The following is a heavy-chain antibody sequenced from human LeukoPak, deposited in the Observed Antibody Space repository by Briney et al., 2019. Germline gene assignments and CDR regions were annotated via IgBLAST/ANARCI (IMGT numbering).Heavy chain of an antibody. CDR2: ISYDGSNK. Sequence: PGGSLRLSCAASGFTFSSYAMHWVRQAPGKGLEWVAVISYDGSNKYYADSVKGRFTISRDNSKNTLYLQMNSLRAEDTAVYYCARDLPRYCSSTSCYTNWFDPWGQRTLVTVSS. V-gene: IGHV3-30-3*01. CDR1: GFTFSSYA. J-gene: IGHJ5*02. D-gene: IGHD2-2*02. CDR3: ARDLPRYCSSTSCYTNWFDP.